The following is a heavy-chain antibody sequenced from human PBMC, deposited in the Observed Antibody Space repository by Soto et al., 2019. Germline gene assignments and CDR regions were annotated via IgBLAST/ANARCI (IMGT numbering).Heavy chain of an antibody. CDR3: VQREDTRAVAGMQ. V-gene: IGHV2-5*01. Sequence: SGPTLVNPTPTLTLTCTFSGFSLSTSGVGVGWIRHPTGRALEWRSLIYWNEDKRYRPSLKSRLTITKDTAESQVVLTVTITDPVETATYDCVQREDTRAVAGMQWGQGTLVTVAS. CDR1: GFSLSTSGVG. D-gene: IGHD6-19*01. J-gene: IGHJ4*02. CDR2: IYWNEDK.